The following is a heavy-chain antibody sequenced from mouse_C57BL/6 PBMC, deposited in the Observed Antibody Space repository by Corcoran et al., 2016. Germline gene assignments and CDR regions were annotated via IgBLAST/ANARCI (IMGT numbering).Heavy chain of an antibody. CDR1: GYTFTDYN. V-gene: IGHV1-18*01. J-gene: IGHJ4*01. CDR3: ARRAYYSNPMDY. CDR2: INPNNGGT. Sequence: EVQLQQSGPELVKPGASVKIPCKASGYTFTDYNMDWVKQSHGKSLEWIGDINPNNGGTIYNQKFKGKATLTVDKSSSTAYMELRSLTSEDTAVYYCARRAYYSNPMDYWGQGTSVTVSS. D-gene: IGHD2-5*01.